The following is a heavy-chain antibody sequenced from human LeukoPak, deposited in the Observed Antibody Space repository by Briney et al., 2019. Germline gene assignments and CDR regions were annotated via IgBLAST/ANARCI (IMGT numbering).Heavy chain of an antibody. J-gene: IGHJ4*02. Sequence: ASVKVSCKASGYTFTGYYMHWVRQAPGQGLEWMGWINPNSGGTNYAQKFQGRVTMTRDTSISTAYMELSRLRSDDTAVYYCAREWVYSGGYFFGFDYWGQGTLVTVSS. CDR2: INPNSGGT. CDR1: GYTFTGYY. CDR3: AREWVYSGGYFFGFDY. V-gene: IGHV1-2*02. D-gene: IGHD1-26*01.